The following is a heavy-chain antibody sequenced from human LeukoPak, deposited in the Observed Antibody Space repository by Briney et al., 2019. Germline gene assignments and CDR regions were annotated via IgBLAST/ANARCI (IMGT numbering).Heavy chain of an antibody. V-gene: IGHV3-21*06. D-gene: IGHD6-13*01. Sequence: GGSLRLSCAASGFTFSSYDMNWVRQAPGKRLEWVASISSTSGYIYYADSVKGRFTTSRDNARTSLYLQMYSLRAEDTAVYYCARLYTSSWYSGFLYMDVWGKGTTVTVSS. CDR2: ISSTSGYI. J-gene: IGHJ6*03. CDR1: GFTFSSYD. CDR3: ARLYTSSWYSGFLYMDV.